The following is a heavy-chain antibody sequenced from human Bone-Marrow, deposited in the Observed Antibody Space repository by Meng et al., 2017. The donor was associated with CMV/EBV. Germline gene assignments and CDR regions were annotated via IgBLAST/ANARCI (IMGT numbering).Heavy chain of an antibody. CDR3: AKDREYCDTTSCYTVAFDF. Sequence: GGSLRLSCAASGFTFSSYAMSWVRQAPGKGLEWVSVIYSGGSSTYYADSVKGRFTISRDNSRNTLYLQMNRLRAEDTAIYYCAKDREYCDTTSCYTVAFDFWGQGTMVTVS. CDR2: IYSGGSST. V-gene: IGHV3-23*03. CDR1: GFTFSSYA. J-gene: IGHJ3*01. D-gene: IGHD2-2*02.